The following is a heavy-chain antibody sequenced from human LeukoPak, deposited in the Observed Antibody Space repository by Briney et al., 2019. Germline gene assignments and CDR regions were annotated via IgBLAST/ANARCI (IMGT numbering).Heavy chain of an antibody. CDR3: ARGGSGWFDAFDI. D-gene: IGHD6-19*01. V-gene: IGHV1-2*02. CDR2: INPNSGGT. CDR1: GYTFTSYG. Sequence: ASVKVSCKASGYTFTSYGISWVRQAPGQGLEWMGWINPNSGGTNYAQKFQGRVTMTRDTSISTAYMELSRLISDDTAVYYCARGGSGWFDAFDIWGQGTMVTVSS. J-gene: IGHJ3*02.